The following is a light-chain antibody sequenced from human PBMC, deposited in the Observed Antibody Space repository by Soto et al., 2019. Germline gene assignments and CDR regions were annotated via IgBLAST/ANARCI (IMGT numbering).Light chain of an antibody. Sequence: DIQLTQSPSFLSAPVGDRVTITCRASQGISSYLAWYQQKPGKAPKLLIYAASTLQSGVPSRFSGSGSGTEFTLTISSLQPEEFATYYCQQLNSYPRTFGGGTKVDIK. CDR3: QQLNSYPRT. J-gene: IGKJ4*01. V-gene: IGKV1-9*01. CDR2: AAS. CDR1: QGISSY.